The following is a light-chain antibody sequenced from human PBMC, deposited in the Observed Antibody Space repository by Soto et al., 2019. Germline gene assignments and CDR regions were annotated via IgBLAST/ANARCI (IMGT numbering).Light chain of an antibody. J-gene: IGLJ1*01. V-gene: IGLV2-14*01. CDR1: SSDVGGYNY. CDR2: EVS. Sequence: QSALTQPAFVSGSPGQSITISCTGTSSDVGGYNYVSWYQHPPGKAPKLMISEVSNRPSGVSNRFSGSKSGNTASLTISGLQAEDGADYYCSSYTSTSARVFGTGTKVTVL. CDR3: SSYTSTSARV.